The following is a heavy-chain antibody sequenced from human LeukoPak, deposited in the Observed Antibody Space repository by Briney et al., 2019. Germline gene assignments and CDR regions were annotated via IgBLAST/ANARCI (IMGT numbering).Heavy chain of an antibody. D-gene: IGHD2-15*01. Sequence: PSETLSLTCSVSGGSISSSSYYWGWIRQPPGKGLEWIGSIHDSGSTYYNQTLKSRLTISVDTSKNQFSLQLSSVAAADTAVYYCWLQRMVAACFDSWGQGTLVTVSS. V-gene: IGHV4-39*07. CDR2: IHDSGST. J-gene: IGHJ4*02. CDR1: GGSISSSSYY. CDR3: WLQRMVAACFDS.